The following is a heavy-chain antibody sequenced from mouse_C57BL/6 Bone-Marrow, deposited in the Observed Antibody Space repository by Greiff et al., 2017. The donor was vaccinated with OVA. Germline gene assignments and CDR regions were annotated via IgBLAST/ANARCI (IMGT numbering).Heavy chain of an antibody. CDR1: GYTFTDYY. D-gene: IGHD2-4*01. V-gene: IGHV1-26*01. CDR3: ASLEFFNYDYDENYAMDY. CDR2: INPNNGGT. Sequence: EVQLQQSGPELVKPGASVKISCKASGYTFTDYYMNWVKQSHGKSLEWIGDINPNNGGTSYNQKFKGKATLTVDKSSSTAYMELRSLTSEDSAVYYCASLEFFNYDYDENYAMDYWGQGTSVTVSS. J-gene: IGHJ4*01.